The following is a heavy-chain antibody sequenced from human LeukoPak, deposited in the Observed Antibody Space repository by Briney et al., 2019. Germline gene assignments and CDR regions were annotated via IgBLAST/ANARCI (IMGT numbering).Heavy chain of an antibody. D-gene: IGHD5-18*01. CDR1: GFTFSSYE. J-gene: IGHJ4*02. CDR3: ARYGYGGGFDY. CDR2: ISSSGSTI. Sequence: GRSLRLSCAASGFTFSSYEMNWVRQAPGKGLEWVSDISSSGSTIYYAHSVEGRFTTSRDNAKNALYLQMNSLRADDTAVYYCARYGYGGGFDYWGQGTLVTVSS. V-gene: IGHV3-48*03.